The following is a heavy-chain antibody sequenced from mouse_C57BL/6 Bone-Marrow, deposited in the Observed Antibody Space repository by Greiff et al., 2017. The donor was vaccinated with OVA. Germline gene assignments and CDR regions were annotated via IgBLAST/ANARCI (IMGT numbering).Heavy chain of an antibody. V-gene: IGHV1-9*01. D-gene: IGHD5-2*01. CDR3: ERGNKNKTPFAY. CDR1: GYTFTGYW. Sequence: VKLQPSGAELMKPGASVKLSCKATGYTFTGYWIEWVKQRPGHGLEWIGEILPGSGSTNYNEKFKGKAIFTADTSSNTAYMQLSRLTTEDSAIYECERGNKNKTPFAYWGQGTLVTVAA. CDR2: ILPGSGST. J-gene: IGHJ3*01.